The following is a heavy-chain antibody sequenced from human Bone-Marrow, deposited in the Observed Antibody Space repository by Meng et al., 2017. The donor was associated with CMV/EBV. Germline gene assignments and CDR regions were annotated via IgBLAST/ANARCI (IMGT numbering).Heavy chain of an antibody. CDR2: INHSGST. J-gene: IGHJ5*02. V-gene: IGHV4-34*01. CDR1: SFSGYY. CDR3: ARANFYGSGSYYKEVWFDP. Sequence: SFSGYYWSWIRQPPGKGLEWIGEINHSGSTNYNPSLKSRVTISVDTSKNQFSLKLSSVTAADTAVYYCARANFYGSGSYYKEVWFDPWGQGTLVTVSS. D-gene: IGHD3-10*01.